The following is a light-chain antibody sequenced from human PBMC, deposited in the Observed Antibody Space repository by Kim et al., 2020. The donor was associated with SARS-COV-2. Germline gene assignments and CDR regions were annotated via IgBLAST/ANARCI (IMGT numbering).Light chain of an antibody. J-gene: IGLJ1*01. CDR3: QVWDSGTYV. CDR1: ECGVNS. V-gene: IGLV3-1*01. CDR2: HDY. Sequence: VSQVQTPTFAWSADECGVNSAAWYPQKPGQSPVLVIYHDYKRPSGIPERFSGSNSGDTATLTITGTQAMDAADYYCQVWDSGTYVFGTGTKVTVL.